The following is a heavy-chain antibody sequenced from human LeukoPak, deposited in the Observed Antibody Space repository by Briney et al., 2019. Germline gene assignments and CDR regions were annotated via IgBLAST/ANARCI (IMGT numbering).Heavy chain of an antibody. CDR2: ISYDGNNK. D-gene: IGHD1-1*01. Sequence: PGGSLRLSCAASGFTFSSYGMHWVRQAPGKGLEWVAVISYDGNNKYSADSVKGRFTISRGNSMTTLYLQMNSLRAEDTAVYYCAKDGSAYYYYGMDVWGQGTTVTVSS. J-gene: IGHJ6*02. CDR1: GFTFSSYG. V-gene: IGHV3-30*18. CDR3: AKDGSAYYYYGMDV.